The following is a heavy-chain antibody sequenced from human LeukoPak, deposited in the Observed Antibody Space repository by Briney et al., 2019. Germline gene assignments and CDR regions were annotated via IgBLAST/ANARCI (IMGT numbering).Heavy chain of an antibody. CDR1: GGAISSGGYY. CDR3: AREGHDYGDRYFDY. V-gene: IGHV4-31*03. CDR2: IYYSGST. D-gene: IGHD4-17*01. J-gene: IGHJ4*02. Sequence: SETLFLTCTVSGGAISSGGYYWSWIRQHPGKGLEWIGYIYYSGSTYYNPSLKSRVTISVDTSKNQFSLKLSYVTAADTAVYYCAREGHDYGDRYFDYWGQGTLVTVSS.